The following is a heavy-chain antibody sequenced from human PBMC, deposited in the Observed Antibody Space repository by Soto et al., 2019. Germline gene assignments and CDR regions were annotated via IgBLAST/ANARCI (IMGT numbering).Heavy chain of an antibody. J-gene: IGHJ3*02. CDR1: GFTFSSYS. Sequence: EVQLVESGGGLVKPGGSLRLSCVDSGFTFSSYSMNWVRQAPGKGLEWVSSISSTSSPIFYADSLKGRFTIFRDNAQSSLYLTMNSLRAEDTAVYYCLRGGRGYTRDDVFDMWGQGTMVTVSS. D-gene: IGHD2-2*02. CDR2: ISSTSSPI. V-gene: IGHV3-21*06. CDR3: LRGGRGYTRDDVFDM.